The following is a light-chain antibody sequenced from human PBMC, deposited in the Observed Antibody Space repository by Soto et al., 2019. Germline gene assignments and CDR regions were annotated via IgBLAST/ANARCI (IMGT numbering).Light chain of an antibody. V-gene: IGLV1-40*01. Sequence: QSVLTQPPSVSGAPGQRVTISCTGSSSNIGADFDVHWYRQLPGTAPKLLIYGNINRPSGVPDRFSGSTSGTSASLTITRLQAEDEADYYCQSYDTSLNVYVVFGGGTKLTVL. CDR1: SSNIGADFD. CDR2: GNI. CDR3: QSYDTSLNVYVV. J-gene: IGLJ2*01.